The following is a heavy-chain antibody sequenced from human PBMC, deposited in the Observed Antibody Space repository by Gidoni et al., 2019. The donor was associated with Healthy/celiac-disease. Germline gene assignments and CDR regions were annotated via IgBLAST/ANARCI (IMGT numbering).Heavy chain of an antibody. J-gene: IGHJ4*02. CDR3: ARGRDYGDYDGLLR. CDR1: GGPFRGYY. D-gene: IGHD4-17*01. V-gene: IGHV4-34*01. Sequence: QVQLQQWGAGLLKPSETLSLTCAVYGGPFRGYYWSWIRQPPGKGLEWIGEINHSGSTTYNPSLKSRVTISVDTSKNQFSLKLSSVTAADTAVYYWARGRDYGDYDGLLRWGQGTLVTVSS. CDR2: INHSGST.